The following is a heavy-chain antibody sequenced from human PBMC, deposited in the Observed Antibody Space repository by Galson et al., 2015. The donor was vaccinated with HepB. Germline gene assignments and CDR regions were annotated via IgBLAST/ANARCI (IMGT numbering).Heavy chain of an antibody. V-gene: IGHV4-34*01. CDR1: GGSFSGYY. CDR3: ARGRWSSIWYHYSPFDY. D-gene: IGHD6-13*01. Sequence: TLSLTCAVYGGSFSGYYWSWIRQPPGKGLEWIGEINHSGSTNYNPSLKSRVTISVDTSKNQFSLKLSSVTAADTAVYYCARGRWSSIWYHYSPFDYWGQGTLVTVSS. J-gene: IGHJ4*02. CDR2: INHSGST.